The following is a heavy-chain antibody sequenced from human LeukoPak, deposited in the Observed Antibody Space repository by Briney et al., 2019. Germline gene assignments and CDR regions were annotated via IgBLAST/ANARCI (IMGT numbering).Heavy chain of an antibody. V-gene: IGHV1-2*02. CDR1: GYTFTGYY. CDR2: INPNSGGT. Sequence: GASVKVSCKASGYTFTGYYMHWVRQAPGQGLEWMGWINPNSGGTNYAQKFQGRVTMTRDTSISTAYMELSRLRSDDTAVYYCARDLAGSGSFCPFDYWGQGTLVTVSS. CDR3: ARDLAGSGSFCPFDY. D-gene: IGHD3-10*01. J-gene: IGHJ4*02.